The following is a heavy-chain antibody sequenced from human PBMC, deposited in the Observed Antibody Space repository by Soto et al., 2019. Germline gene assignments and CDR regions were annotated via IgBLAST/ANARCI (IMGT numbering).Heavy chain of an antibody. CDR2: ILPLFGTA. Sequence: QVPLVQSGAEVKKPGSSVKVSCKASGGTFSSYAISWVRQAPGQGLEWMGGILPLFGTANYAQKFQGRVTITADKSTSTAYMALSSLRSEDTAVYYCARSLCGGDCYYPPNWYFDLWGRGTLVTGSS. V-gene: IGHV1-69*06. J-gene: IGHJ2*01. CDR1: GGTFSSYA. CDR3: ARSLCGGDCYYPPNWYFDL. D-gene: IGHD2-21*02.